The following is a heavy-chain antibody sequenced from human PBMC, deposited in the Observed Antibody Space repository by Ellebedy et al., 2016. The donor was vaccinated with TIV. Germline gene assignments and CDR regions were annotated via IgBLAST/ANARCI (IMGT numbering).Heavy chain of an antibody. CDR1: GFTVSYTY. CDR3: ARRISGTYGDDAFDI. D-gene: IGHD1-20*01. J-gene: IGHJ3*02. CDR2: IHTGGDT. V-gene: IGHV3-53*01. Sequence: GESLKISCAASGFTVSYTYMNWVRQAPGKGLEWVSVIHTGGDTYYADSVKGRFTISRDSSKNTVFLQMNSLRDEETAMYYCARRISGTYGDDAFDIWGQGTMVTVSS.